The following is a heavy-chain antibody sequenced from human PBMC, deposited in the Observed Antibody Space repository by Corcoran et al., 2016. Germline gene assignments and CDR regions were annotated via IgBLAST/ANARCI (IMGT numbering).Heavy chain of an antibody. D-gene: IGHD3-3*01. CDR1: GGSIRSYY. J-gene: IGHJ4*02. CDR3: ARIDRDQVSGLYY. Sequence: QVQLQESGPGLVKPSETLSLTCTVSGGSIRSYYWSWIRQPPGKGLEWVGYIYYSGSTNYNPSLKSRVTISIDKSKNQFSLKLSSVTAADTAVYYCARIDRDQVSGLYYCAPGTRATVSS. CDR2: IYYSGST. V-gene: IGHV4-59*01.